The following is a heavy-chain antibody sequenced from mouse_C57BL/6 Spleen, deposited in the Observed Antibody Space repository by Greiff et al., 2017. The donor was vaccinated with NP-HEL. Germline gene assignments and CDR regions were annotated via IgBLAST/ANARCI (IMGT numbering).Heavy chain of an antibody. CDR3: AREGNYYGSSYVLFDY. V-gene: IGHV1-55*01. J-gene: IGHJ2*01. CDR2: IYPGSGST. D-gene: IGHD1-1*01. Sequence: VQLQQPGAELVKPGASVKMSCKASGYTFTSYWITWVQQRPGQGLEWIGDIYPGSGSTNYNEKFKSKATLTVDTSSSTAYMQLSSLTSEDSAVYYCAREGNYYGSSYVLFDYWGQGTTLTVSS. CDR1: GYTFTSYW.